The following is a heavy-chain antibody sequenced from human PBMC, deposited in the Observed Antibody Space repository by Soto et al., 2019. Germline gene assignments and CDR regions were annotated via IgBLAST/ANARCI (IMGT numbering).Heavy chain of an antibody. CDR1: GFTFRSSG. Sequence: LSCAASGFTFRSSGVHWARKAPSKGLEWVAVIWYDGSNKYYADSVKGRFTISRDNSKNTLYLQMNSLRAEDTAVYYCARDVTRYDFCSCYYTGASFDYYYGMDVWGQGTTVTVSS. V-gene: IGHV3-33*01. D-gene: IGHD3-3*01. CDR2: IWYDGSNK. J-gene: IGHJ6*02. CDR3: ARDVTRYDFCSCYYTGASFDYYYGMDV.